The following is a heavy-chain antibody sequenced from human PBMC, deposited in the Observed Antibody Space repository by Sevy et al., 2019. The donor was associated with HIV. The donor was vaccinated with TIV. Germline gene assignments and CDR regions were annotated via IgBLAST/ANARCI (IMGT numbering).Heavy chain of an antibody. CDR1: GFNLGDYV. D-gene: IGHD3-10*01. J-gene: IGHJ6*02. CDR3: TRATYYYDSGSYYGMDV. V-gene: IGHV3-49*03. Sequence: GSLRLSCRAFGFNLGDYVMSWFRQAPGKGLSLVGFNRSKAYGATTEYAASGKGSVIITRDDSKGIADLKMNSLKTEDTSRYYCTRATYYYDSGSYYGMDVWGQGTTVTVSS. CDR2: NRSKAYGATT.